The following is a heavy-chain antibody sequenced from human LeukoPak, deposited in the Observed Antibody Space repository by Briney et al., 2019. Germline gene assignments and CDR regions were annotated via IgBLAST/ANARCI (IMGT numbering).Heavy chain of an antibody. J-gene: IGHJ3*02. V-gene: IGHV3-23*01. CDR2: ICGSSGST. D-gene: IGHD3-9*01. Sequence: QPGGSLRLSCAASGFAFSSYAMNWVRQAPGKGLEWVSAICGSSGSTYYAAPVKGRFTISRDDSKNTVYLQMNSLKTEDTGVYYCTTALNFDILTGLYQPIAAFDIWGQGTLVTVSS. CDR3: TTALNFDILTGLYQPIAAFDI. CDR1: GFAFSSYA.